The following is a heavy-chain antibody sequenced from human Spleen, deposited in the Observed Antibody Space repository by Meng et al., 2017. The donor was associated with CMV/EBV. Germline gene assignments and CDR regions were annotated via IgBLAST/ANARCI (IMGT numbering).Heavy chain of an antibody. CDR1: GSTFTSYA. J-gene: IGHJ4*02. CDR3: AKAPYSIDWNAFDY. Sequence: APGSTFTSYAMCWARQAPGKGLGWVSVISDGGTRTYYEDSVKGRFTISRDNSKNTQYLQMNSLRVEDTAVYYCAKAPYSIDWNAFDYWGQGTLVTVSS. D-gene: IGHD6-19*01. V-gene: IGHV3-23*01. CDR2: ISDGGTRT.